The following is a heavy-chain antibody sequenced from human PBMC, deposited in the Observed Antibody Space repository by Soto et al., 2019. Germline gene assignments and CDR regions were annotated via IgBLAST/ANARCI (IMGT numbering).Heavy chain of an antibody. Sequence: PSQTLSLPCAISGDSVSSNSAAWNWIRQSPSRGLEWLGRTYYRPKWYNDYAVSVKSRITINPDTSKNQFSLQLNSVTPEDTAVYYCASMGQHRNYYYYGMDVWGQGTTVTVSS. CDR2: TYYRPKWYN. V-gene: IGHV6-1*01. J-gene: IGHJ6*02. D-gene: IGHD6-13*01. CDR3: ASMGQHRNYYYYGMDV. CDR1: GDSVSSNSAA.